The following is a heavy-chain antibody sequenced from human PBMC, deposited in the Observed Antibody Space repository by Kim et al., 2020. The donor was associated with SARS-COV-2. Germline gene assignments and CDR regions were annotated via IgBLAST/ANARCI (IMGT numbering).Heavy chain of an antibody. V-gene: IGHV3-30*01. CDR2: K. CDR3: ARDRPMDAFDI. Sequence: KYSAEAVKGRFTISRDNSKHTLYLQRNSLRAEETAVYYCARDRPMDAFDIWGQGTMVTVSS. J-gene: IGHJ3*02.